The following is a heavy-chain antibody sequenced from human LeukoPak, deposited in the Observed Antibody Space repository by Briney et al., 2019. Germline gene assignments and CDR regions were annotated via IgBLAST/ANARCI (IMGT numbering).Heavy chain of an antibody. CDR2: MNEYSTTI. V-gene: IGHV3-74*01. D-gene: IGHD1-14*01. Sequence: GGSLRLSCAAAGLPFNSFWMHWVRQAPGKGLVWVSDMNEYSTTIRYADSVKGRFTISRDNAKSILYLQMNNLRAEDTAMYFCARGGVNPVDPWGQGTLVTVSS. CDR3: ARGGVNPVDP. J-gene: IGHJ5*02. CDR1: GLPFNSFW.